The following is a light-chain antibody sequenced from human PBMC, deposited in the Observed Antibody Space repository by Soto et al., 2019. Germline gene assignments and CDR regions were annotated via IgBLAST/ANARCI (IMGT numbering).Light chain of an antibody. J-gene: IGKJ5*01. CDR3: QQRSNWPIT. V-gene: IGKV3D-20*02. CDR1: QSLTNNY. Sequence: ELVLAPSPGTPSLSPGQRDTLSCRASQSLTNNYFAWYQQKPGRALRLLIYDASNRATGIPARFSGSGSGTDFTLTISSLEPEDFAVYYCQQRSNWPITFGQGTRLEIK. CDR2: DAS.